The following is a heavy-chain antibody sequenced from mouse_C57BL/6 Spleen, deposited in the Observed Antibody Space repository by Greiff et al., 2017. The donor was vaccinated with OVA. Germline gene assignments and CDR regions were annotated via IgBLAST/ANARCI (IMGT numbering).Heavy chain of an antibody. D-gene: IGHD2-2*01. J-gene: IGHJ4*01. CDR2: IHPNSGST. V-gene: IGHV1-64*01. CDR3: ARGSLMVTTRAMDY. Sequence: QVQLQQPGAELVKPGASVKLSCKASGYTFTSYWMHWVKQRPGQGLEWIGMIHPNSGSTNYNEKFKSKATLTVDKSSSTAYMQLSSLTSEDSAVYYCARGSLMVTTRAMDYWGQGTSVTVSS. CDR1: GYTFTSYW.